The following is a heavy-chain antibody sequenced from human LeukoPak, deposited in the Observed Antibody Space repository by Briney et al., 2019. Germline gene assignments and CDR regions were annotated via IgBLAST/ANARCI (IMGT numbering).Heavy chain of an antibody. CDR2: INHSGST. J-gene: IGHJ4*02. V-gene: IGHV4-34*01. D-gene: IGHD3-16*02. CDR3: ARFPHYDYVWGSYRYTGVLDY. Sequence: SETLSLTCAVYGGSFSGYYWSWIRQPPGKGLEWTGEINHSGSTNYNPSLKSRVTISVDTSKNQFSLKLSSVTAADTAVYHCARFPHYDYVWGSYRYTGVLDYWGQGTLVTVSS. CDR1: GGSFSGYY.